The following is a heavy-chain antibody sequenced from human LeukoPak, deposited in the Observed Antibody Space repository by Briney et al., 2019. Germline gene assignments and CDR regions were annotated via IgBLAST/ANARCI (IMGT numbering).Heavy chain of an antibody. J-gene: IGHJ4*02. Sequence: ASVKVSCKASGYTFTTYYIHWVRQAPGQGLEWMEFINPSGGSTSYAQKFQGRVTMTRDTSTSTVYMDLSSLRSEDTAVYYCARNVGSGLDYWGQGTLVIVSS. CDR1: GYTFTTYY. D-gene: IGHD3-10*01. CDR3: ARNVGSGLDY. CDR2: INPSGGST. V-gene: IGHV1-46*03.